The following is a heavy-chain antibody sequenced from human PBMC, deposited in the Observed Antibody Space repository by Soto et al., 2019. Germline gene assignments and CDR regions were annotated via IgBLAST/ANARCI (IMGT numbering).Heavy chain of an antibody. V-gene: IGHV1-18*01. J-gene: IGHJ4*02. Sequence: QVHLVQSGAEVKKPGASVKVSCQGSGYAFTTYGITWVRQAPGQGLEWMGWISAHNGNTNSAQKLQGRATVTRDTSTSTAYMELRNLRYDDTAVYYCARGRYGDYWGQGALVTVSS. CDR2: ISAHNGNT. CDR3: ARGRYGDY. CDR1: GYAFTTYG. D-gene: IGHD1-1*01.